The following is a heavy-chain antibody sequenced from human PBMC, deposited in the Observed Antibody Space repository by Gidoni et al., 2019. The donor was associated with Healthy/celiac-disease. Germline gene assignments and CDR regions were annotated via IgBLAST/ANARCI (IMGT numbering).Heavy chain of an antibody. J-gene: IGHJ4*02. V-gene: IGHV3-33*01. CDR3: ARTGSGWENYFDY. CDR2: IWYDGSNK. D-gene: IGHD6-19*01. CDR1: GFTFSSYG. Sequence: QVQLVESGGGVVQPGRSLRLSCAASGFTFSSYGMHWVRQAPGKGLGWVAVIWYDGSNKYYADSVKGRFTISRDNSKNTLYLQMNSLRAEDTAVYYCARTGSGWENYFDYWGQGTLVTVSS.